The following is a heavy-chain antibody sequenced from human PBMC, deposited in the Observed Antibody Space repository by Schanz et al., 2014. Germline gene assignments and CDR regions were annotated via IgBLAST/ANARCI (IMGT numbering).Heavy chain of an antibody. J-gene: IGHJ2*01. CDR1: GFSFRDYY. V-gene: IGHV3-11*03. D-gene: IGHD1-26*01. CDR2: INTGSNYI. CDR3: ARNRGSGGQNWYFDL. Sequence: QVHLLESGGGLVEPGGSLRLSCAASGFSFRDYYMSWIRQAPGKGLEWISFINTGSNYINYADSVKGRFTISRDNTKNSLFLQLNSLRADDTAVYYSARNRGSGGQNWYFDLWGRGTLVTVSS.